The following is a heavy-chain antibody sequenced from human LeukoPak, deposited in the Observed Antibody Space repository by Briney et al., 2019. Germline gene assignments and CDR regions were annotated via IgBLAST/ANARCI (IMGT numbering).Heavy chain of an antibody. J-gene: IGHJ4*02. CDR2: VHLDGRT. CDR3: AREGGFYRPLDY. V-gene: IGHV4-4*02. D-gene: IGHD6-25*01. CDR1: GGSVSSTNW. Sequence: PSETLSLTCGVSGGSVSSTNWWTWIRQPPGKGLEWIGEVHLDGRTNFNPSLKSRLTMSVDLSENHVSLKLTSVTAADTAVYYCAREGGFYRPLDYSGQGTLVTLSS.